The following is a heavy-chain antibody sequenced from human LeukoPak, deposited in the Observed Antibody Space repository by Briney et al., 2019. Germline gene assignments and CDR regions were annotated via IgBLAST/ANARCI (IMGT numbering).Heavy chain of an antibody. J-gene: IGHJ4*02. Sequence: ASVKVSCKASGYTFTGYYMHWVRQAPGQGLEWMGWINPNSGGTDYAQKFQGRVAMTRDTFISTAYMELSRLRSDDTAVYYCARASITIFWSFDYWGQGTLVTVSS. CDR2: INPNSGGT. CDR3: ARASITIFWSFDY. CDR1: GYTFTGYY. D-gene: IGHD3-9*01. V-gene: IGHV1-2*02.